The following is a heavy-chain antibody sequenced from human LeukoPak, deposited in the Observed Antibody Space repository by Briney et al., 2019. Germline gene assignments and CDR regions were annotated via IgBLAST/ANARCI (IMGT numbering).Heavy chain of an antibody. CDR3: ARTYYDFWSGYYSENWFDP. CDR2: IYYSGST. Sequence: SETLSLTCAVYGGSFSGYYWSWIRQPPGKGLEWIGSIYYSGSTYYNPSLKSRVTISVDTSKNQFSLKLSSVTAADTAVYYCARTYYDFWSGYYSENWFDPWGQGTLVTVSS. D-gene: IGHD3-3*01. CDR1: GGSFSGYY. V-gene: IGHV4-34*01. J-gene: IGHJ5*02.